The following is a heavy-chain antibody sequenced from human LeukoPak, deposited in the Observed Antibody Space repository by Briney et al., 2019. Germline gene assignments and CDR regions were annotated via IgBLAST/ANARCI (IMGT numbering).Heavy chain of an antibody. V-gene: IGHV1-3*01. CDR3: ARNTVTQIRGLYYFDY. J-gene: IGHJ4*02. CDR2: INAGNGNT. CDR1: GYTFTSYA. Sequence: ASVKVSCKASGYTFTSYAMHWVRQAPGQRLEWMGWINAGNGNTKYSQKFQGSVTITRDTSASTAYMELSSLRSEDTAVYYCARNTVTQIRGLYYFDYWGQGTLVTVSS. D-gene: IGHD4-17*01.